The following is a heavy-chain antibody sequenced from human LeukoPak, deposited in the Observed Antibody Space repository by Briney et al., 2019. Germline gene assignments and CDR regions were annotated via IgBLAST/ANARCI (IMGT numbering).Heavy chain of an antibody. CDR1: GFTFSNAW. V-gene: IGHV4-59*01. D-gene: IGHD5-12*01. J-gene: IGHJ6*03. CDR2: IYYSGST. CDR3: ARGGYSGTGNPYYYYYMDV. Sequence: GSLRLSCAASGFTFSNAWMSWIRQPPGKGLEWIGYIYYSGSTNYNPSLKSRVTISVDTSKNQFSLKLSSVTAADTAVYYCARGGYSGTGNPYYYYYMDVWGKGTTVTISS.